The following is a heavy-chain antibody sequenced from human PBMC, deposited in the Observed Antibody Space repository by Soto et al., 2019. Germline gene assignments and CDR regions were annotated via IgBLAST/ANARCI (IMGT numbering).Heavy chain of an antibody. CDR1: GGSFSSYI. V-gene: IGHV1-69*02. CDR2: IIPVLGVE. Sequence: GASVKVSCKASGGSFSSYIVSWVRQAPGQGLEWMGRIIPVLGVEYYAQKFQGRVTMTRNTSISTAYMELSSLRSEDTAVYYCARGLSGRIPYYYYYGMDVWGQGTTVTVSS. J-gene: IGHJ6*02. D-gene: IGHD6-19*01. CDR3: ARGLSGRIPYYYYYGMDV.